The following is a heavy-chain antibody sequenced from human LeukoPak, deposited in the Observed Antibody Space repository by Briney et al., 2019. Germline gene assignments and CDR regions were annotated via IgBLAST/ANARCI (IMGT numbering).Heavy chain of an antibody. CDR1: GFTFSSCE. CDR3: ARDAGIAVAHNWFDP. V-gene: IGHV3-48*03. Sequence: GGSLRLSCAASGFTFSSCEMNWVRQAPGKGLEWVSYISGSADTIYYADSVKGRFTISRDNAKDSLYLQMNGLRAEDTAVYYCARDAGIAVAHNWFDPWAREPWSPSP. CDR2: ISGSADTI. J-gene: IGHJ5*02. D-gene: IGHD6-19*01.